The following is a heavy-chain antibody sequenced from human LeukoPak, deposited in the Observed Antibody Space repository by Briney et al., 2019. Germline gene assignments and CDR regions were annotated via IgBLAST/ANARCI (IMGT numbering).Heavy chain of an antibody. CDR1: GGSFSGQA. V-gene: IGHV1-2*02. Sequence: ASVKVSCKPSGGSFSGQAISWVRQAPGQGLEWMGRIIPKSGDTKCTQKFQGRVTMTRDTSISTAYMELHRLTFDDTAVYYCARDNYGTLDYWGQGTLVTVSS. J-gene: IGHJ4*02. D-gene: IGHD4-17*01. CDR3: ARDNYGTLDY. CDR2: IIPKSGDT.